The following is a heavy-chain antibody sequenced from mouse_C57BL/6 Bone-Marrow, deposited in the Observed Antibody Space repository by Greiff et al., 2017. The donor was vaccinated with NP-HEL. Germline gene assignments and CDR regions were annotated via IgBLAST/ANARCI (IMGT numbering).Heavy chain of an antibody. CDR2: IDPSDSYT. Sequence: QVQLQQPGAELVMPGASVKLSCKASGYTFTSYWMHWVKQRPGQGLEWIGEIDPSDSYTNYNQKFKGKSTLTVDKSSSTAYMQLSSLTSEDSAVYYCASSVYYGNYGAMDYWGQGTSVTVSS. CDR1: GYTFTSYW. J-gene: IGHJ4*01. D-gene: IGHD2-1*01. V-gene: IGHV1-69*01. CDR3: ASSVYYGNYGAMDY.